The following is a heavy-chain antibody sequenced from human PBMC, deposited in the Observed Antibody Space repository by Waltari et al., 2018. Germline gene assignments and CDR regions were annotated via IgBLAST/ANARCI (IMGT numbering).Heavy chain of an antibody. Sequence: QLQLQESGPGLVKPSETLSLTCTVSGASVNTNRYYWGWIRQPPGKGLEWIGIIYYSGDTYYNPSLKSRVTISIDTSKNQFSLKLSSVTAADTAVYYCARHTPDLPPYWGQGTLVTVSS. CDR3: ARHTPDLPPY. J-gene: IGHJ4*02. CDR2: IYYSGDT. CDR1: GASVNTNRYY. V-gene: IGHV4-39*01.